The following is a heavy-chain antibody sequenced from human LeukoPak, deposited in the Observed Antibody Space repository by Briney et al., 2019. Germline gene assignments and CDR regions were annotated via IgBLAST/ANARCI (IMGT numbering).Heavy chain of an antibody. J-gene: IGHJ5*02. D-gene: IGHD3-22*01. Sequence: KTSETLSLTCTVSGGSISSGGYYWSWIRQPPGKGLEWIVYIYHSGSTYYNPSLKSRVTISVDTSKNQFSLKLSSVTAADTAVYYCARDQEKYYDSSGYYRKFDPWGQGTLVTVSS. CDR2: IYHSGST. CDR1: GGSISSGGYY. CDR3: ARDQEKYYDSSGYYRKFDP. V-gene: IGHV4-30-2*01.